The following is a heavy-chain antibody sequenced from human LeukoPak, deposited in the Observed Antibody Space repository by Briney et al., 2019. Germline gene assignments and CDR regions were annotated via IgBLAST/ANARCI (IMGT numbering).Heavy chain of an antibody. J-gene: IGHJ4*02. CDR2: ISGSGGST. CDR1: GFTFSSYA. V-gene: IGHV3-23*01. CDR3: AKDLRHSSSWPGDVDY. D-gene: IGHD6-13*01. Sequence: GGSLRLSCAASGFTFSSYAMSWVRQAPGKGLEWVSAISGSGGSTYYADSVKGRFTISRDNSKNTLYLQMNSLRAEDTAVYYCAKDLRHSSSWPGDVDYWGQGTLVTVSS.